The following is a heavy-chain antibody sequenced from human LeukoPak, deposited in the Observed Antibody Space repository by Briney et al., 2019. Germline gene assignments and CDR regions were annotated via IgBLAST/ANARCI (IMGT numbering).Heavy chain of an antibody. CDR2: INPNSGGT. Sequence: ASVKVSCKASGYTFTGYYMHWVRQAPGQGLEWMGWINPNSGGTNYAQKFQGRVTMTRDTSISTAYMELSRLRSDDTAVYYRARGAFIAAANDAFDIWGQGTMVTVSS. D-gene: IGHD6-13*01. V-gene: IGHV1-2*02. CDR3: ARGAFIAAANDAFDI. J-gene: IGHJ3*02. CDR1: GYTFTGYY.